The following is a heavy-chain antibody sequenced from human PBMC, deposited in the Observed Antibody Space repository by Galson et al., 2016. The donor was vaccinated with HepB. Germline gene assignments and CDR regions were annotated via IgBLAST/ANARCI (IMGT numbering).Heavy chain of an antibody. CDR3: AKEHGTGWPNLDY. CDR1: GFTFSSYS. J-gene: IGHJ4*02. V-gene: IGHV3-30*18. Sequence: SLRLSCAASGFTFSSYSIHWVRQAPGKGLEWVAVISKNGRAISYADSVKGRFTISRDNSKNTVYPQMNSLRTEDTSLYYCAKEHGTGWPNLDYWGQGALVTVSS. D-gene: IGHD6-19*01. CDR2: ISKNGRAI.